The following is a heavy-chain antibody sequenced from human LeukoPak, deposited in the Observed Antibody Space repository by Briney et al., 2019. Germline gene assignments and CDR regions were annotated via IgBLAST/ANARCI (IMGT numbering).Heavy chain of an antibody. CDR2: IFSNGDT. D-gene: IGHD5-24*01. V-gene: IGHV3-53*01. CDR3: TRDQMNY. J-gene: IGHJ4*02. CDR1: EFTVSSNY. Sequence: GGSPRLSCTASEFTVSSNYMLWVRQAPGKGLEWVSLIFSNGDTHYADSVKGRFTISRDSSKNMVYLQMNSLRVGDTRMYYCTRDQMNYWGQGTLVTVPS.